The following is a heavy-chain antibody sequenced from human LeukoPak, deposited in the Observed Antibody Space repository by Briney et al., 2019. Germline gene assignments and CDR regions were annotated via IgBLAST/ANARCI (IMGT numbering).Heavy chain of an antibody. CDR2: IYSGGPT. D-gene: IGHD5-18*01. Sequence: QAGGSLSLSCAAYGFTISSNYMNWASQAPGKGLGWVSVIYSGGPTYYADAVKGRFTISRDNSKNTLYLQMNTLRAEDTAVYYCATKRGYSYGLDYWGQGTLVTVSS. CDR3: ATKRGYSYGLDY. V-gene: IGHV3-53*01. J-gene: IGHJ4*02. CDR1: GFTISSNY.